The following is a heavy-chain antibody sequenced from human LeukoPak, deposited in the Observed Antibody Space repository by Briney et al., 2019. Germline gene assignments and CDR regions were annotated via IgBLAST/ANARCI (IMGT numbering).Heavy chain of an antibody. J-gene: IGHJ5*02. D-gene: IGHD6-6*01. CDR1: GFTFSSYA. CDR2: ISGSGGST. V-gene: IGHV3-23*01. CDR3: AKGSIAARRDWFDP. Sequence: PGGSLRLSCAASGFTFSSYAMSWVRQAPGKGLEWVSAISGSGGSTHYADSVKGRFTISRDNSKNTLYLQMNSLGAEDTAVYYCAKGSIAARRDWFDPWGQGTLVTVSS.